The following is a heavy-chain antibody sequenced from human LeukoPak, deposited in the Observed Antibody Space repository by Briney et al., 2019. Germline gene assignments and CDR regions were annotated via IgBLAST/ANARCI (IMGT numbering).Heavy chain of an antibody. Sequence: GGSLRLSCAASGFTISDYYMSWLRQAPGKGLEWVSYLSSSGSTIYYADSVKGRFTISRDNAKNSLYLQMNSLRAEDTAVFYCARGCRLDGVETYWDDAFDIWGEGTMVSVSS. V-gene: IGHV3-11*04. CDR2: LSSSGSTI. D-gene: IGHD4-23*01. CDR1: GFTISDYY. J-gene: IGHJ3*02. CDR3: ARGCRLDGVETYWDDAFDI.